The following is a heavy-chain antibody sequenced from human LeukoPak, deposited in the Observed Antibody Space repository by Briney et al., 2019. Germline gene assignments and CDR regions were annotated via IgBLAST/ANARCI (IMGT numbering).Heavy chain of an antibody. CDR1: GFTFSSYA. D-gene: IGHD3-10*01. CDR3: AKDPSGVLLWFGELTYFDY. CDR2: ISGSGGST. J-gene: IGHJ4*02. Sequence: GGFLRLSCAASGFTFSSYAMSWVRQAPGKGLEWVSAISGSGGSTYYADSVKSRFTISRDNSKNTLYLQMNSLRAEDTAVYYCAKDPSGVLLWFGELTYFDYWGQGTLVTVSS. V-gene: IGHV3-23*01.